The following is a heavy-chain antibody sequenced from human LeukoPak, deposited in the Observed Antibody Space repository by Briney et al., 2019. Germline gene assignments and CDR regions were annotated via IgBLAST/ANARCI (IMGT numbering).Heavy chain of an antibody. V-gene: IGHV4-61*01. J-gene: IGHJ4*02. Sequence: SETLSLTCTVSGGSISSGTYYWGWIRQPPGKGLEWIGYIYYSGSTNYNPPLKSRVTISVDTSKNQFSLKLSSVTAADTAVYYCARGIVATYFDYWGQGTLVTVSS. CDR1: GGSISSGTYY. D-gene: IGHD5-12*01. CDR2: IYYSGST. CDR3: ARGIVATYFDY.